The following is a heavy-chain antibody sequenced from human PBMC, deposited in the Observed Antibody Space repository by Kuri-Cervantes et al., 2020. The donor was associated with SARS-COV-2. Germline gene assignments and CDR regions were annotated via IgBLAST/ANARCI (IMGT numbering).Heavy chain of an antibody. CDR2: IWYDGSNK. V-gene: IGHV3-33*08. Sequence: GGSLRLSCAASGFTFSSYWMSWVRQAPGKGLEWVAVIWYDGSNKYYADSVKGRFTISRDNSKNTLYLQMNSLRAEDTAVYYCARERSGLDYWGQGTLVTVSS. CDR3: ARERSGLDY. J-gene: IGHJ4*02. D-gene: IGHD3-3*01. CDR1: GFTFSSYW.